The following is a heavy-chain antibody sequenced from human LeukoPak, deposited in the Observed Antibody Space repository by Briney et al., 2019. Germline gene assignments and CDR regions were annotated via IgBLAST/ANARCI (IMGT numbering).Heavy chain of an antibody. Sequence: GASLQISSKGSGSRFTSYWIGWARRLPGKGLEWWGVIYPGDSATRYSPSFKGQVTISADKSISTASLQWSSLKASDTALYYFASRVGATCPFVCSGPGALVTVSS. CDR3: ASRVGATCPFVC. CDR1: GSRFTSYW. V-gene: IGHV5-51*01. D-gene: IGHD1-26*01. J-gene: IGHJ4*02. CDR2: IYPGDSAT.